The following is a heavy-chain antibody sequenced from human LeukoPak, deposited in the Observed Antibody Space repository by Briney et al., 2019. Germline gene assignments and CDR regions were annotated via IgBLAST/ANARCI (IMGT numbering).Heavy chain of an antibody. CDR1: GYTFTSYY. CDR3: ARVSSPDDYSYVNS. V-gene: IGHV1-46*01. CDR2: IYPAGGGT. Sequence: ASVKVSCKASGYTFTSYYVHWVRQAPGQGLEWMGRIYPAGGGTNYVRKFQGRVTMTRDMSTSTVYMELSSLRSEDTAVYYCARVSSPDDYSYVNSWGQGTLVTVSS. D-gene: IGHD4-11*01. J-gene: IGHJ4*02.